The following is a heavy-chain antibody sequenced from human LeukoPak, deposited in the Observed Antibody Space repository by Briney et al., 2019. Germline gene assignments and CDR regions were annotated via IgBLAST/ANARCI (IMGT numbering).Heavy chain of an antibody. CDR2: IKQDGSEK. CDR1: GFTFSSYW. J-gene: IGHJ3*02. V-gene: IGHV3-7*01. Sequence: PGGSLRLSCAASGFTFSSYWMSWVRQAPGKGLEWVANIKQDGSEKYYVDSVKGRFTISRDNAKNSLYLQMNSLRAGDTAVYYCARSTSSSWYSVSDAFDIWGQGTMVTVSS. D-gene: IGHD6-13*01. CDR3: ARSTSSSWYSVSDAFDI.